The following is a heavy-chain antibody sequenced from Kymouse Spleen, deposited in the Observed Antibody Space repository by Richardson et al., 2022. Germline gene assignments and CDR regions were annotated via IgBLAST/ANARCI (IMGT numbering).Heavy chain of an antibody. CDR3: ARRDDYSNPCAFDI. D-gene: IGHD4-11,IGHD4-11*01. Sequence: QLQLQESGPGLVKPSETLSLTCTVSGGSISSSSYYWGWIRQPPGKGLEWIGSIYYSGSTYYNPSLKSRVTISVDTSKNQFSLKLSSVTAADTAVYYCARRDDYSNPCAFDIWGQGTMVTVSS. CDR1: GGSISSSSYY. V-gene: IGHV4-39*01. CDR2: IYYSGST. J-gene: IGHJ3*02.